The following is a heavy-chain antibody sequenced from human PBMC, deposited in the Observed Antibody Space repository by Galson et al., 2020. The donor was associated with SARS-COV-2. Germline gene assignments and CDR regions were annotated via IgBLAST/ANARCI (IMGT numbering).Heavy chain of an antibody. CDR1: GGSFSGHY. CDR3: ARGLIRSYYYGRDV. J-gene: IGHJ6*02. Sequence: SQTLSLTCAVYGGSFSGHYWSWIRQPPGKGLEWIGDINHSESTIYNPSLKSRVTISVDTSKNQLSLKLSSVTAADTAVYYCARGLIRSYYYGRDVWGQGTTVTVSS. CDR2: INHSEST. V-gene: IGHV4-34*01. D-gene: IGHD2-8*01.